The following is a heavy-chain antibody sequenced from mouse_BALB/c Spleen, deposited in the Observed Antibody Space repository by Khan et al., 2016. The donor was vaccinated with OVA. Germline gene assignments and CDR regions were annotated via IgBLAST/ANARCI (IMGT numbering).Heavy chain of an antibody. Sequence: QVRLQQSGAELARPGASVKLSCKASGYTFTDYYINWVKQRTGQGLEWIGEISPGSGDTYYNEKFKGKATLTADKSSSTVYMPLSSLTAEASAVYFCERRNYFGYTCAYWGQGTLVTVSA. V-gene: IGHV1-77*01. J-gene: IGHJ3*01. CDR3: ERRNYFGYTCAY. CDR1: GYTFTDYY. D-gene: IGHD1-2*01. CDR2: ISPGSGDT.